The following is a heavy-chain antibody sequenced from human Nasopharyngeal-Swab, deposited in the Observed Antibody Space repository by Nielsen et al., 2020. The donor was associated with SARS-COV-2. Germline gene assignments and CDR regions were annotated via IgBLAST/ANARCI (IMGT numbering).Heavy chain of an antibody. D-gene: IGHD3/OR15-3a*01. CDR1: GDSIRSTTFY. V-gene: IGHV4-39*07. Sequence: SETLSLTCTVSGDSIRSTTFYWGWIRQPPGKGLEWIGSIHNSGTPYYIPSLKSRVTISVDTSKNQFSLKMRSVTAADTAVYYCASGTFGPGDSYYYYGLGVWGQGTTVTVSS. CDR2: IHNSGTP. CDR3: ASGTFGPGDSYYYYGLGV. J-gene: IGHJ6*02.